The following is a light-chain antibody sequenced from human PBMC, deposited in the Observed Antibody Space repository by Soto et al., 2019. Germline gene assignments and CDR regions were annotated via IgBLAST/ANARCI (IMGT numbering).Light chain of an antibody. J-gene: IGLJ1*01. CDR1: SSDVGGYNY. V-gene: IGLV2-14*03. CDR2: DVS. Sequence: QSVLTQPASVSGSPGQSITISCTGTSSDVGGYNYVSWYQQHPGTAPKLIIYDVSHRPSGVSDRFSGSKSGNTASLTISGLQAEDEANYYCTSYSGITTLGVFGTGTKVTVL. CDR3: TSYSGITTLGV.